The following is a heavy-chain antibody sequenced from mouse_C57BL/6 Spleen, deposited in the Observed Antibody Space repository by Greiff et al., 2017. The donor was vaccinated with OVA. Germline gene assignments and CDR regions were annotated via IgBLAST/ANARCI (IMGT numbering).Heavy chain of an antibody. CDR1: GYTFTDYY. V-gene: IGHV1-26*01. Sequence: EVQLQQSGPELVKPGASVKISCKASGYTFTDYYMNWVKQSHGKSLEWIGDINPNNGGTSYNQKFKGKATLTVDKSSSTAYMELRSLTSEDSAVYYCARSHYGNYVGYFDVWGTGTTVTVSS. J-gene: IGHJ1*03. D-gene: IGHD2-1*01. CDR3: ARSHYGNYVGYFDV. CDR2: INPNNGGT.